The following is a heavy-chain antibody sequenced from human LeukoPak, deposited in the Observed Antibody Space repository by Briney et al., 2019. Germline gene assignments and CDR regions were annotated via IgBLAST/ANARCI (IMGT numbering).Heavy chain of an antibody. Sequence: VSVKVSCKTSGYTFASYGVSWVRQAPGQGLEWMAWISPYNGNTNYAQKLQGRVTLTTDTSTSTAYMELRSLRSDDTAVYYCARHYYGSGTYYHFDSWGQGTLVTVSS. J-gene: IGHJ4*02. CDR1: GYTFASYG. CDR3: ARHYYGSGTYYHFDS. CDR2: ISPYNGNT. D-gene: IGHD3-10*01. V-gene: IGHV1-18*01.